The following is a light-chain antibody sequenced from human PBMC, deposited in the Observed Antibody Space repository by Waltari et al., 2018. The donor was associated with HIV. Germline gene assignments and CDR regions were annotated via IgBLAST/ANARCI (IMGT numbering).Light chain of an antibody. Sequence: QSALTQPASVSGSPGQSITISCTGSSSDVGGYNYVSWYHQHPGKAPRLMIYDVSTRPSGVSDRFSGSKSGDTASLTISGLQAEDDADYYCESYTSTSVWVFGGGTRLTVL. J-gene: IGLJ3*02. CDR1: SSDVGGYNY. V-gene: IGLV2-14*03. CDR3: ESYTSTSVWV. CDR2: DVS.